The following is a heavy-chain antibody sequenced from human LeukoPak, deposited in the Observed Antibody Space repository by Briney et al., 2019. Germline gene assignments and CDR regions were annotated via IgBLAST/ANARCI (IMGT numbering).Heavy chain of an antibody. CDR2: IYSGGST. CDR1: GFTVSSNY. Sequence: GGSLRLSCAASGFTVSSNYMSWVRQAPGKGLEWVSVIYSGGSTYYADSVKGRFTISRDNSKNTLYLQMNSLRAEDTAVYYCARLAKYYYDSSGYHDYWGQGTLVTLSS. D-gene: IGHD3-22*01. J-gene: IGHJ4*02. V-gene: IGHV3-66*02. CDR3: ARLAKYYYDSSGYHDY.